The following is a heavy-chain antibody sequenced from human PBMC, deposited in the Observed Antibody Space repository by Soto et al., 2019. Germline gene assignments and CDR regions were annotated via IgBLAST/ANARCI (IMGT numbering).Heavy chain of an antibody. CDR2: ISGSGGST. D-gene: IGHD3-9*01. CDR3: AKAVGQYLYFFNN. CDR1: GFTFSSYA. Sequence: GGSLRLSCAASGFTFSSYAMSWVRQAPGKGLEWVSAISGSGGSTYYADSVKGRFTISRDNSNNTLFLQMNNLRAEDTAVYYCAKAVGQYLYFFNNWGQGVLVTVSS. J-gene: IGHJ4*02. V-gene: IGHV3-23*01.